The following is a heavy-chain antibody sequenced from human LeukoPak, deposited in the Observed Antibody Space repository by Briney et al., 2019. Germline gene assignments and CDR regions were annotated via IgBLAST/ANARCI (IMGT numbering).Heavy chain of an antibody. J-gene: IGHJ5*02. CDR2: IYYSGST. D-gene: IGHD2-2*02. Sequence: PSETLSLTCTVSGGSISSYYWSWIRQPPGKGLEWIGYIYYSGSTNYNPSLKSRVTISVDTSKNQFSLKLSSVTAADTAVYYCARHGEYCSSTSCYKRGNWFDPWGQGTLVTVSS. CDR3: ARHGEYCSSTSCYKRGNWFDP. CDR1: GGSISSYY. V-gene: IGHV4-59*08.